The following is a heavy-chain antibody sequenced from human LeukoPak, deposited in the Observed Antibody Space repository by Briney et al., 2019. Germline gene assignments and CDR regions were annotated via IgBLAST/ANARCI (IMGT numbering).Heavy chain of an antibody. D-gene: IGHD6-13*01. CDR1: GGSMSNIYY. Sequence: SETLSLTCNVSGGSMSNIYYWSWIRQPAGKGLEWIGRIYTSGSTSYNPSLKSRVTILVDTSKNQFSLKLSSVTAADTAVYYCARSSWYDIIDYWGQGTLVTVSS. CDR3: ARSSWYDIIDY. J-gene: IGHJ4*02. CDR2: IYTSGST. V-gene: IGHV4-61*02.